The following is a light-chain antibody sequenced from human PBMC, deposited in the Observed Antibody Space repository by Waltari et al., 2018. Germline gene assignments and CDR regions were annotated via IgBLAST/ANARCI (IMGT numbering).Light chain of an antibody. CDR3: QHYVRLPAT. Sequence: EIMLTQSPGTLSLSPRERATLSCRASQSISKYLAWYQQKPGQAPRLLIYGASSRATGIPDRFSGSGSGTDFSLTISRLEPQDFAVYYCQHYVRLPATFGQGTKVEIK. V-gene: IGKV3-20*01. J-gene: IGKJ1*01. CDR1: QSISKY. CDR2: GAS.